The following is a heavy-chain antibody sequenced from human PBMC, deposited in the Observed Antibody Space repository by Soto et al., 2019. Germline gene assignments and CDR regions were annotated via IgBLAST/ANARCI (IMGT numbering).Heavy chain of an antibody. CDR3: ARSWLKEYYFDY. Sequence: GASVKVSCKTSGHTFTSYYIHWVRQAPGQGLEWMGVINPNSGGSTTYAQGFQGRVTMSSDTSTSTVYMELSSLRSEDTAVYYCARSWLKEYYFDYWGQGTLVTVSS. D-gene: IGHD5-12*01. J-gene: IGHJ4*02. V-gene: IGHV1-46*01. CDR1: GHTFTSYY. CDR2: INPNSGGST.